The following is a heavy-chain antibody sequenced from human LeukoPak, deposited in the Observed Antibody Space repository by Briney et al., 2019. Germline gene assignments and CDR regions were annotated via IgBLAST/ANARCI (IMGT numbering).Heavy chain of an antibody. CDR1: GFTFSGAW. J-gene: IGHJ1*01. V-gene: IGHV3-74*01. CDR2: INNDGTTT. Sequence: GGSLRLSCAASGFTFSGAWLHWVRQAPGKGLVWVSRINNDGTTTKYADSVKGRSTISRDNAKNTLYLQMNSLRAEDTAVYYCARVSGPGMNEYFHLWGQGTLVTVSS. D-gene: IGHD3-10*01. CDR3: ARVSGPGMNEYFHL.